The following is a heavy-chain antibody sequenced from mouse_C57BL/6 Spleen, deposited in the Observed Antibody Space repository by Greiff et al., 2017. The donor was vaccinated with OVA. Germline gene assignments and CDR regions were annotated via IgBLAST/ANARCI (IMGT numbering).Heavy chain of an antibody. CDR1: GYTFTEYT. CDR3: ARHEDRDYDELDYAMDY. CDR2: FYPGSGSI. D-gene: IGHD2-4*01. Sequence: QVQLQQSGAELVKPGASVKLSCKASGYTFTEYTIHWVKQRSGQGLEWIGWFYPGSGSIKYNEKFKDKATLTADKSSSTVYMELSRLTSEDSAVYFCARHEDRDYDELDYAMDYWGQGTSVTVSS. J-gene: IGHJ4*01. V-gene: IGHV1-62-2*01.